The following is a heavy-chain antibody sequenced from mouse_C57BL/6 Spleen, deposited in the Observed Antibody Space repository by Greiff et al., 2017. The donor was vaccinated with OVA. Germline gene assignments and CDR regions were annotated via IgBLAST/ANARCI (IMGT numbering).Heavy chain of an antibody. CDR3: TTFSDYAMDY. CDR1: GFNIKDDY. Sequence: VQLQQSGAELVRPGASVKLSCTASGFNIKDDYMHWVKQRPEQGLEWIGWIDPENGDTEYASKFQGKATITADTSSNTAYLQLSSLTSEDNAVYYCTTFSDYAMDYWGQGTSVTVAS. D-gene: IGHD1-3*01. J-gene: IGHJ4*01. CDR2: IDPENGDT. V-gene: IGHV14-4*01.